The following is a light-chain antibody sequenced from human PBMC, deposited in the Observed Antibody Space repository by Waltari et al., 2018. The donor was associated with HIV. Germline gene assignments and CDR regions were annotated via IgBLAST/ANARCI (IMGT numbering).Light chain of an antibody. V-gene: IGLV2-8*01. CDR1: TSDVGAYNY. Sequence: QSALTQPPSASGSPGQSVTISCTGKTSDVGAYNYVSWSQQHPGKAPKLMIYEVFKRPSGVPDRASCSKSGNTASLTVAGLQAEDEADYYCTSYAGRNTWVFGGGTKLTVL. CDR2: EVF. J-gene: IGLJ2*01. CDR3: TSYAGRNTWV.